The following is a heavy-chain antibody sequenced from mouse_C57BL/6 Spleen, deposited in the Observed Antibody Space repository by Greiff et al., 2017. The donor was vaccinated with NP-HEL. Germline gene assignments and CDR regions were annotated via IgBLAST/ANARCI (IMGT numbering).Heavy chain of an antibody. J-gene: IGHJ4*01. D-gene: IGHD2-3*01. CDR1: GFSLTSYG. V-gene: IGHV2-2*01. CDR2: IWSGGST. CDR3: ARYPRDGYYAMDY. Sequence: VQLQQSGPGLVQPSQSLSITCTVSGFSLTSYGVHWVRQSPGKGLEWLGVIWSGGSTDYNAAFISRLSISKDNSKSQVFFKMNSLQADDTAIYYCARYPRDGYYAMDYWGQGTSVTVSS.